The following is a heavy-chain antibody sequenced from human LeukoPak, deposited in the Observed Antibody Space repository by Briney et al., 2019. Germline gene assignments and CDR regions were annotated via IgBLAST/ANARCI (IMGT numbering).Heavy chain of an antibody. Sequence: GGSLRLSCAASGFTFSSYGMHWVRQAPGKGLEWVTFIRYDGTNKDYADSVKDRFSVSRDNSKNTLYLQMNSLRAEDTAVYYCSKGFQFYQEVWGQGTLVTVSS. CDR2: IRYDGTNK. V-gene: IGHV3-30*02. J-gene: IGHJ4*02. CDR1: GFTFSSYG. CDR3: SKGFQFYQEV. D-gene: IGHD2-2*01.